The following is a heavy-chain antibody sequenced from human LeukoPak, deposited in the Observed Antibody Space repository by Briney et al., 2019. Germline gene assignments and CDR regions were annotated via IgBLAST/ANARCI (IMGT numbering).Heavy chain of an antibody. CDR3: ARDRDPYCSGGSCLLGYYYGMDV. CDR1: GFTFSSHW. CDR2: IKEDGSEK. J-gene: IGHJ6*02. V-gene: IGHV3-7*01. D-gene: IGHD2-15*01. Sequence: GGSLRLSCAASGFTFSSHWMTWVRQAPGKGLEWVANIKEDGSEKYYVASVKGRFTISRDNAKNSLYLQMNSLRAEDTAVYYCARDRDPYCSGGSCLLGYYYGMDVWGQGTTVTVSS.